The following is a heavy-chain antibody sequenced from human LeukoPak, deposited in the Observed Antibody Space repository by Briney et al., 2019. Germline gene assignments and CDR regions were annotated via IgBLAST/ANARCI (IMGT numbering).Heavy chain of an antibody. V-gene: IGHV3-23*01. J-gene: IGHJ4*02. CDR3: ALPRFCSNGVCHNPGGLDY. CDR1: GIKFDNYA. D-gene: IGHD2-8*01. CDR2: ISGSGGTT. Sequence: GGSLRLSCAASGIKFDNYAMSWVRQAPGKGLQWVSSISGSGGTTFYADSARGRFTISRDNSKNTLYLQMNSLRAEDTAVYYCALPRFCSNGVCHNPGGLDYWGQGTPVTVSS.